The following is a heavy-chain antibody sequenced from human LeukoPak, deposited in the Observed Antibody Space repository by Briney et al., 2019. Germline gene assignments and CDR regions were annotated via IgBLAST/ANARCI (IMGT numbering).Heavy chain of an antibody. Sequence: GGSLRLSCAASGFTFSDYAIHWVRQAPGKGLEYVSAISGNGGSTYYANSVKGRFTISRDNSKNTLYLQMGSLRAEDMAVYYCARDVGDTSGFRTSSYYYYMDVWGKGTTVTVSS. CDR1: GFTFSDYA. CDR3: ARDVGDTSGFRTSSYYYYMDV. D-gene: IGHD3-22*01. V-gene: IGHV3-64*01. J-gene: IGHJ6*03. CDR2: ISGNGGST.